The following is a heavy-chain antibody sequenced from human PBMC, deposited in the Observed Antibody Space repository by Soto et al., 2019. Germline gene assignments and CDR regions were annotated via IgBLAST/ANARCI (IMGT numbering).Heavy chain of an antibody. CDR3: GRGATYYDFWSGYLFDY. J-gene: IGHJ4*02. V-gene: IGHV3-30-3*01. Sequence: QVQLVESGGGVVQPGRSLRLSCAASGFTFSSYAMHWVRQAPGKGLEWVAVISYDGSNKYYADSVKGRFTISRDNSKNTLYLQMNSLRAEDTAVYYCGRGATYYDFWSGYLFDYWGQGTLVTVSS. D-gene: IGHD3-3*01. CDR1: GFTFSSYA. CDR2: ISYDGSNK.